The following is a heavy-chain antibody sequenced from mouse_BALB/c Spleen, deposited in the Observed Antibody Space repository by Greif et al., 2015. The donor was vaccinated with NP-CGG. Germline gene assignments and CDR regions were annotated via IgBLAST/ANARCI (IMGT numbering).Heavy chain of an antibody. Sequence: EVKLQESGPELVKPGASVKMSCKSSGYTFTSYVLHWVRQKPGQGLEWIGYINLYNDGTKYNEKFKGKATLTSDKSSSTAYMELSSLTSKDSAVYYCTRRRYDLYYFDSWGQGTTLTVSS. J-gene: IGHJ2*01. V-gene: IGHV1-14*01. CDR3: TRRRYDLYYFDS. CDR1: GYTFTSYV. CDR2: INLYNDGT. D-gene: IGHD2-14*01.